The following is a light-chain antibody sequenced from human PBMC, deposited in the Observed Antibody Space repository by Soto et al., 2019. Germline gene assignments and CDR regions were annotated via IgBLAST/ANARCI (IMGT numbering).Light chain of an antibody. V-gene: IGKV3-15*01. CDR1: ESVSNH. CDR2: GAS. CDR3: QQYSDWPWT. J-gene: IGKJ1*01. Sequence: ELVMTQSPATLSVSPGERATLSFRASESVSNHLAWYQQKPGQAPRLLIYGASTRATGIPATFSGSGSGTEFTLTDSNLQSEYFAVYHCQQYSDWPWTSGQGTKVDIK.